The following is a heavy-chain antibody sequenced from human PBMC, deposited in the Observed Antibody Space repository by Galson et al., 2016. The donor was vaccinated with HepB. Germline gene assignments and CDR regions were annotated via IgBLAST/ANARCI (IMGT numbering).Heavy chain of an antibody. J-gene: IGHJ4*02. D-gene: IGHD6-19*01. CDR1: GGSLSGYY. CDR2: IIHSGST. V-gene: IGHV4-34*01. Sequence: SETLSLTCGVYGGSLSGYYWTWIRQPPGKGLEWIGEIIHSGSTNYNPSLKSRVTISIDTSKNQFSLNLSSVTAADTGVYFCARGRGCYPFDSWGQGTLVAVSS. CDR3: ARGRGCYPFDS.